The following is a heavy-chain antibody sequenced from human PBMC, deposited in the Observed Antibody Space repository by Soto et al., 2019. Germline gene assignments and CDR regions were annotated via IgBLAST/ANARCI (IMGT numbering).Heavy chain of an antibody. V-gene: IGHV3-7*01. CDR2: IKQDGSEK. Sequence: GGSLRLSCAASGFTFSSYWMSWVRQAPGKGLEWVANIKQDGSEKYYVDSVKGRFTISRDNAKNSLYLQMNSLRAENTAVYYCARDSPPSTVTIPFDPWGQGTLVTVSS. J-gene: IGHJ5*02. CDR1: GFTFSSYW. CDR3: ARDSPPSTVTIPFDP. D-gene: IGHD4-17*01.